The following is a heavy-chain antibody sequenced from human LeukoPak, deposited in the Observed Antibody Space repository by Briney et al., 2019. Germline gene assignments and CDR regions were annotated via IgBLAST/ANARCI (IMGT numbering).Heavy chain of an antibody. CDR3: ARGNYDFWSGHRY. V-gene: IGHV1-69*02. CDR2: IIPILGIA. J-gene: IGHJ4*02. D-gene: IGHD3-3*01. Sequence: GASVKVSYKASGGTFSSYTISWVRQPPAQGLEWVGRIIPILGIANYAQKFQGRVTITADKSTSTAYMELSSLRSEDTAVYYCARGNYDFWSGHRYWGQGTLVTVSS. CDR1: GGTFSSYT.